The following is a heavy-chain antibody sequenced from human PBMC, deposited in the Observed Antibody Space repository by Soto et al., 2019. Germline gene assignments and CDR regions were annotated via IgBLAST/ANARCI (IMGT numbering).Heavy chain of an antibody. CDR3: AREGGESSDGLYYFDS. V-gene: IGHV4-30-4*01. D-gene: IGHD3-16*01. CDR2: IYYSGNT. Sequence: SETLSLTSTVSGGSTSSDNYWSCIRQPPGKGLEWIGHIYYSGNTDYNPSLKSRLAISIDTSKNQFSLKLSSVTAADTAVYFCAREGGESSDGLYYFDSWGQGSLVPVSS. J-gene: IGHJ4*02. CDR1: GGSTSSDNY.